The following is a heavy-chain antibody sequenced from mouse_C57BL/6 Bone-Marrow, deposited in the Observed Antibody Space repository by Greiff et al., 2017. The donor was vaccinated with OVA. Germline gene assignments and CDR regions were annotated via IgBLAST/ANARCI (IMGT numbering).Heavy chain of an antibody. CDR2: IHPNSGST. CDR1: GYTFTSYW. D-gene: IGHD4-1*01. J-gene: IGHJ3*01. CDR3: ARRTVPFSY. V-gene: IGHV1-64*01. Sequence: QVQLQQPGAELVKPGASVKLSCKASGYTFTSYWMHWVKQRPGQGLEWIGMIHPNSGSTNYNEKFKSKATLTGDNSSSTAYMQLSSRTSEDSAVYYCARRTVPFSYWGQGTLVTVSA.